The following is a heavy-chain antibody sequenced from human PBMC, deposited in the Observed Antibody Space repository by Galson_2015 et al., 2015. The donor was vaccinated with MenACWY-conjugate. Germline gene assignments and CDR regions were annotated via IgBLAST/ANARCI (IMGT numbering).Heavy chain of an antibody. CDR1: GGTFSSYA. CDR3: ARVDSGCSSTSCYAAYYYYYGMGV. D-gene: IGHD2-2*01. V-gene: IGHV1-69*13. CDR2: IIPIFGTA. Sequence: SVKVSCKASGGTFSSYAISWVRQAPGQGLEWMGGIIPIFGTANYAQKFQDRVTITADESTSTAYMELSSLRSEDTAVYYCARVDSGCSSTSCYAAYYYYYGMGVWGQGTTVTVSS. J-gene: IGHJ6*02.